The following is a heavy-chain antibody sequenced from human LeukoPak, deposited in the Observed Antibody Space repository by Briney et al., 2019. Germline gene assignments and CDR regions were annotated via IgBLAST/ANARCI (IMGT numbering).Heavy chain of an antibody. J-gene: IGHJ1*01. CDR3: ARRSPSAEYFQH. CDR2: IDPSDSYT. Sequence: KPGESLTISCKGSGYSFTNYWINWVRQMPGKGLEWMGRIDPSDSYTNYSPSFQGHVTISADKSISTAYLQWSSLKASDTAVYYCARRSPSAEYFQHWGQGTLVTVSS. CDR1: GYSFTNYW. V-gene: IGHV5-10-1*01.